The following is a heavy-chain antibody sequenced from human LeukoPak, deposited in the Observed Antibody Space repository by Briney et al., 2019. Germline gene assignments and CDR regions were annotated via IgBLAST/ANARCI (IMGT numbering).Heavy chain of an antibody. CDR2: ISGSGGST. D-gene: IGHD2-15*01. CDR3: AKGSDIVVVVAALDTAMFNY. V-gene: IGHV3-23*01. CDR1: GFTFSSYA. J-gene: IGHJ4*02. Sequence: GGSLRLSCAASGFTFSSYAMSWVRQAPGKGLEWVSAISGSGGSTYYADSVKGRFTISRDNSKNTLYLQMNSLRAEDTAVYYCAKGSDIVVVVAALDTAMFNYWGQGTLVTVPS.